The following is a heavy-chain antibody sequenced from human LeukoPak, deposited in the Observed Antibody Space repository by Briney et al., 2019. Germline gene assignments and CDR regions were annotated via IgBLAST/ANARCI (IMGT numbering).Heavy chain of an antibody. Sequence: GGSLRLSCAASGFSFSRYWMHWVRHAPGKGLVWVSRIEGDGSSTTYADYVKGRFTISRDNAKNTLYLQMNSLRAEDTAVYFCARDPSAFAGYFDFWGQGPWSPPPQ. V-gene: IGHV3-74*01. CDR1: GFSFSRYW. D-gene: IGHD3-10*01. J-gene: IGHJ4*03. CDR3: ARDPSAFAGYFDF. CDR2: IEGDGSST.